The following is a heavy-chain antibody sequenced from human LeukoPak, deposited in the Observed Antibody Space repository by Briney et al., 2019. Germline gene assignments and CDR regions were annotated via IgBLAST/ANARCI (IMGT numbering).Heavy chain of an antibody. J-gene: IGHJ4*02. Sequence: SETLSLTCTVSGYSISSGYYWGWIRQPPGKGLEWIGSIYHSGSTYYNPSLKSRVTISVDTSKNQFSLKLSSVTAADTAVYYCAREVSTLFDYWGQGRLVTVSS. CDR2: IYHSGST. CDR3: AREVSTLFDY. D-gene: IGHD5/OR15-5a*01. V-gene: IGHV4-38-2*02. CDR1: GYSISSGYY.